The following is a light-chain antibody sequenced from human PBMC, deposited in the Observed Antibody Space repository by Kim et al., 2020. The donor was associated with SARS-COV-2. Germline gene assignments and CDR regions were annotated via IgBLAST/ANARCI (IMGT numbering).Light chain of an antibody. CDR3: QQYNNWPQST. CDR1: HSVGSN. J-gene: IGKJ4*01. Sequence: NPSCSVIHSVGSNFAWSQHKPSPAHPPLIYGVWPTATGIPARFSGSGSGTEFTFTFTSMKSEDYAVYYCQQYNNWPQSTFGGGTKVDIK. V-gene: IGKV3D-15*01. CDR2: GVW.